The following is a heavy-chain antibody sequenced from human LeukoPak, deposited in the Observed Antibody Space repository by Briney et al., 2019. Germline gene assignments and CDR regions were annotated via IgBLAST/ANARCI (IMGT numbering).Heavy chain of an antibody. J-gene: IGHJ4*02. D-gene: IGHD2/OR15-2a*01. CDR1: GFTFSSYA. CDR2: ISYDGSNK. CDR3: ARELPLTFFDS. Sequence: QTGGSLRLSCAASGFTFSSYAMHWVRQAPGKGLEWVAVISYDGSNKYYADSVKGRFTISRDNSKNTLYLQMNSLRAEDTAVYYCARELPLTFFDSGGQGTLVTVSS. V-gene: IGHV3-30-3*01.